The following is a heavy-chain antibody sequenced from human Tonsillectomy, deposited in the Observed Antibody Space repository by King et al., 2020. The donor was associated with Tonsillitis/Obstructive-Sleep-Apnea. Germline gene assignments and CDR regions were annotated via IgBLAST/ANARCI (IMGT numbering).Heavy chain of an antibody. V-gene: IGHV3-7*03. J-gene: IGHJ6*02. Sequence: VQLVESGGGLVQPGGSLRLSCAASGFTFSSYWMSWVRQAPGKGLEGVANIKQDGSEKYYVDSVKGRFTISRDNAKNSLYLQMNSLRAEDTAVYYCARDGYCSGGSCSNYGMDVWGQGTTVTVSS. CDR1: GFTFSSYW. D-gene: IGHD2-15*01. CDR2: IKQDGSEK. CDR3: ARDGYCSGGSCSNYGMDV.